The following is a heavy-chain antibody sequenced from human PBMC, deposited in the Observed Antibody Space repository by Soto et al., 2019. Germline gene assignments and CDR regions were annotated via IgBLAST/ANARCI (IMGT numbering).Heavy chain of an antibody. CDR1: GGSISSYY. CDR2: IYYSGST. J-gene: IGHJ3*02. CDR3: VGDIGRMVRADAFDI. Sequence: QVRLQESGPGLVKPSETLSLTCTVSGGSISSYYWSWIRQPPGKGLEWIGYIYYSGSTNYNPSLKSRVTISVDTSKNQFSLKLSSVTAGDTAVYYCVGDIGRMVRADAFDIWGQGTMVTVSS. V-gene: IGHV4-59*01. D-gene: IGHD3-10*01.